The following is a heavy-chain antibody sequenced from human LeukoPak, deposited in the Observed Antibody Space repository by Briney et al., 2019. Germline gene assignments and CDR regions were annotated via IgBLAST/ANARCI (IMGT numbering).Heavy chain of an antibody. V-gene: IGHV1-2*02. CDR2: IALNTGDT. J-gene: IGHJ4*02. CDR3: ARDLLWTGFYYFDF. D-gene: IGHD3/OR15-3a*01. Sequence: ASVKVSCKTSGYTFTGYYMHWIRQAPGQGLEWMGWIALNTGDTHSAQKFQHRVTMTRDTSISTAYLELTRLTSDDTAVYYCARDLLWTGFYYFDFWGQGTLVTVSS. CDR1: GYTFTGYY.